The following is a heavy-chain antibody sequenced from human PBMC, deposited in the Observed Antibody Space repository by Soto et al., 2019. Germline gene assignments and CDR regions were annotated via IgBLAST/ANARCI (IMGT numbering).Heavy chain of an antibody. Sequence: GGSLNLSCAASGFAFGAYAMTWVRQAPGKGLEWVSVISGAGGNTYYADSVKGRFTVSRDNSKKMLYLEMNSLRVEDTAIYYCAKDPVPQLLPSWWFDPWGQGTRVTSPQ. CDR3: AKDPVPQLLPSWWFDP. D-gene: IGHD2-2*01. CDR1: GFAFGAYA. CDR2: ISGAGGNT. J-gene: IGHJ5*02. V-gene: IGHV3-23*01.